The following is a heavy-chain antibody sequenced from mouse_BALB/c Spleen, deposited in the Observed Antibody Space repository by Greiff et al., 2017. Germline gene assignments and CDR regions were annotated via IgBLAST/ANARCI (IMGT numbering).Heavy chain of an antibody. D-gene: IGHD2-1*01. CDR1: GYSITSDYA. CDR3: ARFGGNYYYAMDY. CDR2: ISYSGST. J-gene: IGHJ4*01. Sequence: EVQLQQSGPGLVKPSQSLSLTCTVTGYSITSDYAWYWIRQFPGNKLEWMGYISYSGSTSYNPSLKSRISITRDTSKNQFFLQLNSVTTEDTATYYCARFGGNYYYAMDYWGQGTSVTVSS. V-gene: IGHV3-2*02.